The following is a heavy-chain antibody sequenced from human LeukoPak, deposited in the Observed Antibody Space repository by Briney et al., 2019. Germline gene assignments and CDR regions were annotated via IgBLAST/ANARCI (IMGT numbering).Heavy chain of an antibody. V-gene: IGHV3-53*01. D-gene: IGHD3-16*02. J-gene: IGHJ4*02. CDR2: IYSGGST. Sequence: PGGSLRLSCAASGFTVSSNYMSWVRQAPGKGLEWVSVIYSGGSTYYADSVKGRFTISRDNSKNTLYLQMNNLRAEDTAVYYCAKEGGYGELSSYFDYWGQGTLVTVSS. CDR3: AKEGGYGELSSYFDY. CDR1: GFTVSSNY.